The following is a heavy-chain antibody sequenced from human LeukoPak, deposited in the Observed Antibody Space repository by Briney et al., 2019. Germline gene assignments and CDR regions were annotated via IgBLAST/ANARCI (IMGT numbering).Heavy chain of an antibody. Sequence: ASVKVSCKASGYTFTSYYMHWVRQAPGQGLEWMGGFDPEDGETIYAQKFQGRVTMTEDTSTDTAYMELSSLRSEDTAVYYCATESIGYYGYFDYWGQGTLVTVSS. J-gene: IGHJ4*02. CDR3: ATESIGYYGYFDY. CDR1: GYTFTSYY. D-gene: IGHD3-22*01. CDR2: FDPEDGET. V-gene: IGHV1-24*01.